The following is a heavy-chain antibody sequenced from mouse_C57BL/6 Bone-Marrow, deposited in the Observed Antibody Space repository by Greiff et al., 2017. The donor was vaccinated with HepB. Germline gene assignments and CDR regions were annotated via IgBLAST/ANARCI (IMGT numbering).Heavy chain of an antibody. D-gene: IGHD2-5*01. CDR1: GFTFSDYG. V-gene: IGHV5-15*01. CDR3: ARDSNYDAMDY. CDR2: ISNLAYSI. J-gene: IGHJ4*01. Sequence: DVQLQESGGGLVQPGGSLKLSCAASGFTFSDYGMAWVRQAPRKGPEWVAFISNLAYSIYYADTVTGRFTISRENAKNTLYLEMSSLRSEDTAMYYCARDSNYDAMDYWGQGTSVTVSS.